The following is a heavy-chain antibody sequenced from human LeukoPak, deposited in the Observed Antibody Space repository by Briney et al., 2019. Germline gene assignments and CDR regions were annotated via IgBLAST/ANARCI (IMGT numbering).Heavy chain of an antibody. J-gene: IGHJ4*01. CDR3: ARVGWLPVRYFTY. V-gene: IGHV4-34*01. Sequence: PSETLSLTCAVYGGSFSGYYWSWIRQPPGKGLEWIGEINHSGSTIYNPSLKSRITISVDTSKNQFSLKLRSVTAADTAVYYCARVGWLPVRYFTYSGQATLV. CDR1: GGSFSGYY. CDR2: INHSGST. D-gene: IGHD5-24*01.